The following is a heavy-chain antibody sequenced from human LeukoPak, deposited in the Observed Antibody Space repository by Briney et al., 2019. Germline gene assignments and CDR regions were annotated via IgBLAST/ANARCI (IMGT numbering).Heavy chain of an antibody. CDR1: GYTFTSYA. Sequence: ASVKVSCKASGYTFTSYAMHWVRQAPGQRLEWMGWINAGNGNTKYSQKFQGGVTITRDTSASTAYMELSSLRSEDTAVYYCARALSIAVAGTFGYWGQGTLVTVSS. CDR3: ARALSIAVAGTFGY. J-gene: IGHJ4*02. CDR2: INAGNGNT. V-gene: IGHV1-3*01. D-gene: IGHD6-19*01.